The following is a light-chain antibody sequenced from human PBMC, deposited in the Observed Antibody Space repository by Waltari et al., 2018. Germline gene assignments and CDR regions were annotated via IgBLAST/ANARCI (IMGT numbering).Light chain of an antibody. CDR1: TSDLGTYNI. Sequence: QSALTQPASVSGSPGQSITISCTGTTSDLGTYNIISWYQQYPGRVPKPIIYEATRRPSWVSDRFSGSKSGNTASLTISGLQAEDEANYYCCSYTGTTTFLLFGGGTKLTVL. CDR3: CSYTGTTTFLL. J-gene: IGLJ2*01. V-gene: IGLV2-23*02. CDR2: EAT.